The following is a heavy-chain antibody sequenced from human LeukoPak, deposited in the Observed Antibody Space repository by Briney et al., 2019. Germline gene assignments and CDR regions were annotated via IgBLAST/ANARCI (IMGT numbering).Heavy chain of an antibody. CDR1: GGSISDYY. J-gene: IGHJ6*03. CDR2: IYYSGST. V-gene: IGHV4-59*01. CDR3: ARGDFCSSSNCYLRPMDV. Sequence: PSETLSLTCTVSGGSISDYYGNWIRQPPGQGLEWIGYIYYSGSTTYNPSLKSRVTTSVDTAKNQFSLKLRSVTAADTAVYYCARGDFCSSSNCYLRPMDVWGKGTTVTVSS. D-gene: IGHD2-2*01.